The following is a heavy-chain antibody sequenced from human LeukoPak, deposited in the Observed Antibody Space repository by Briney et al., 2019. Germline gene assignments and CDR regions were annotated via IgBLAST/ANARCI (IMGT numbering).Heavy chain of an antibody. J-gene: IGHJ4*02. D-gene: IGHD3-22*01. CDR1: GFTFSDYY. CDR3: ARGDYYDSSGKNFDY. CDR2: ISSSGGPI. Sequence: GGSLRLSCAASGFTFSDYYMSWIRQAPGKGLEWVSYISSSGGPIYYADSVKGRFTISRDNSKNTLYLQMNSLRSDDTAVYYCARGDYYDSSGKNFDYWGQGTLVTVSS. V-gene: IGHV3-11*01.